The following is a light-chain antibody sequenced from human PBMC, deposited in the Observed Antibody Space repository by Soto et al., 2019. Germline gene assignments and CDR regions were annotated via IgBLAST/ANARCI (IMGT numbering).Light chain of an antibody. CDR1: SSDVGGYNY. CDR2: DVS. J-gene: IGLJ2*01. V-gene: IGLV2-14*01. Sequence: QSALTQPASVSGSPGQSITISCTGTSSDVGGYNYVSWYQQHPGKAPKLMIYDVSNRPSGVSDRFSGSKSGNTATLTISGLQPEDEAEYNRRSYTRSTTLLVFGGGTQLTVL. CDR3: RSYTRSTTLLV.